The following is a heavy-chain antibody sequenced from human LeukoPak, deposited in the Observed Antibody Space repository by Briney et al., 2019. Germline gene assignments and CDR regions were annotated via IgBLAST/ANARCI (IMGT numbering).Heavy chain of an antibody. J-gene: IGHJ3*02. D-gene: IGHD1-26*01. CDR1: GGSFSGYY. V-gene: IGHV4-31*11. CDR2: IYYSGST. CDR3: TSGSYDHRGWAFDI. Sequence: PSETLSLTCAVYGGSFSGYYWSWIRQHPGKGLEWIGYIYYSGSTYYNPSLKSRVTISVDTSKNQFSLKLSSVTAADTAVYYCTSGSYDHRGWAFDIWGQGTMVTVSS.